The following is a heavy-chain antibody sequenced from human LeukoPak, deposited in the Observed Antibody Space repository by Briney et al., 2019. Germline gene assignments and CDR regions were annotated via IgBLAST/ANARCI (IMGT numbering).Heavy chain of an antibody. J-gene: IGHJ4*02. D-gene: IGHD3-22*01. CDR1: GFSFSSYG. CDR2: IWYDGSNK. CDR3: AKDRWKYDSSGYYYY. V-gene: IGHV3-33*06. Sequence: SGRSLRLSCAASGFSFSSYGMHWVRQAPGKGLEWVAVIWYDGSNKYYADSVKGRFTISRDNSKNTLYLQMNSLRAEDTAVYYCAKDRWKYDSSGYYYYWGQGTLVTVSS.